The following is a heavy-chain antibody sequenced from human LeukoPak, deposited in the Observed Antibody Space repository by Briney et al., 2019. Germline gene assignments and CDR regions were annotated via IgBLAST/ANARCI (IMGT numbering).Heavy chain of an antibody. CDR1: GGSISTYY. V-gene: IGHV4-59*01. J-gene: IGHJ4*02. D-gene: IGHD5-12*01. CDR2: IYHSGST. CDR3: ARGGGYASPIGY. Sequence: KPSETLSLTCTLPGGSISTYYWSWLRQPPGKGLAWIGYIYHSGSTNYNPSLKSRVTISVDTSKNQFSLKLSSVTAADTAVYYCARGGGYASPIGYWGQGALVTVSS.